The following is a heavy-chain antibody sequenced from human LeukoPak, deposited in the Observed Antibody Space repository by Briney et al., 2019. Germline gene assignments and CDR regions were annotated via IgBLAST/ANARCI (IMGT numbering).Heavy chain of an antibody. Sequence: PSETLSLTCTVSGDSFSSADYYWNWIRQPLGKGLEWIGHIYYSGSAYYNPSLKSRITISVDTSKNQFSLKLNSVTAADTAMYYCARDRGWQGFDYWGQGTLVTVSS. D-gene: IGHD3-10*01. J-gene: IGHJ4*02. CDR1: GDSFSSADYY. V-gene: IGHV4-30-4*08. CDR3: ARDRGWQGFDY. CDR2: IYYSGSA.